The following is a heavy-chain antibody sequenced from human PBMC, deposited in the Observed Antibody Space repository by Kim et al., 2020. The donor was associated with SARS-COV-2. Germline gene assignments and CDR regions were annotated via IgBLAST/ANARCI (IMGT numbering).Heavy chain of an antibody. V-gene: IGHV3-9*01. CDR2: ISWNSGSI. D-gene: IGHD3-22*01. CDR3: AKDLGGYDSSGGWYYYYYGMDV. J-gene: IGHJ6*02. Sequence: GGSLRLSCAASGFTFGDYAMHWVRQAPGKGLEWVSGISWNSGSIGYADSVKGRFTISRDNAKNSLYLQMNSLRAEDTALYYCAKDLGGYDSSGGWYYYYYGMDVWGQGTTVTVSS. CDR1: GFTFGDYA.